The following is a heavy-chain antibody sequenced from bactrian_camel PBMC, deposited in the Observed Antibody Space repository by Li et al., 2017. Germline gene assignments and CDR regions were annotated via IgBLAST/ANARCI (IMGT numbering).Heavy chain of an antibody. CDR3: AASDTIHRSIVGSLNYDVTNPREYAY. CDR1: ENTYNTKW. CDR2: IDSDGGST. J-gene: IGHJ4*01. V-gene: IGHV3S1*01. Sequence: HVQLVESGGGLVQPGGSLRLSCTASENTYNTKWMGWFRQIPGKEREGVAAIDSDGGSTYYTDSVKGRFTISRDNSKVTVYLQVNSLKPDDTAMYYCAASDTIHRSIVGSLNYDVTNPREYAYWGQGTQVTVS. D-gene: IGHD4*01.